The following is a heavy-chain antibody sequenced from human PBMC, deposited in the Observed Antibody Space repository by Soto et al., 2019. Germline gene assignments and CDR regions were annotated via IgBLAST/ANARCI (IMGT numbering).Heavy chain of an antibody. Sequence: GASVKVSCKASGYTFTSYGISWVRQAPGQGLEWMGWISAYNGNTNYAQKLQGRVTMTTDTSTSTAYMELRSLRSDDTAVYYCAREDPGYCSGGSCPDAFDIWGQGTMVTVSS. CDR1: GYTFTSYG. V-gene: IGHV1-18*01. CDR2: ISAYNGNT. CDR3: AREDPGYCSGGSCPDAFDI. D-gene: IGHD2-15*01. J-gene: IGHJ3*02.